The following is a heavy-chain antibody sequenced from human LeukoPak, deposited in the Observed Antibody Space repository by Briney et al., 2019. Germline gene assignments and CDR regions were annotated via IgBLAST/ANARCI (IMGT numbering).Heavy chain of an antibody. CDR1: GYTFTGYY. Sequence: SVKVSCKASGYTFTGYYMHWVRQAPGQGLEWMGRIIPILGIANYAQKFQGRVTITADKSTSTAYMELSSLRSEDTAVYYCARDVYDDSSGYYLDYWGQGTLVTVSS. CDR3: ARDVYDDSSGYYLDY. CDR2: IIPILGIA. J-gene: IGHJ4*02. V-gene: IGHV1-69*04. D-gene: IGHD3-22*01.